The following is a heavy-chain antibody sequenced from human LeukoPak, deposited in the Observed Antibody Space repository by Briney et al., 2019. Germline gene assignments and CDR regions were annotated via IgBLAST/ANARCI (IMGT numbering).Heavy chain of an antibody. CDR1: GYTFTVYS. Sequence: ASVKVSCKASGYTFTVYSIHWVRQAPGQGLEWMGWINPNSGGTNSAQKFQGRVTMTRDTSISTAYMELSRLRSDDTAVYYCARAFYDSGSTWGQGTLVTVSS. CDR2: INPNSGGT. V-gene: IGHV1-2*02. D-gene: IGHD3-10*01. J-gene: IGHJ4*02. CDR3: ARAFYDSGST.